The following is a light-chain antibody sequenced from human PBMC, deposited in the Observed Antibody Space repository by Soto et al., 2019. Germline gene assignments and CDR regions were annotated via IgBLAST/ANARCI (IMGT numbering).Light chain of an antibody. CDR1: QDISSH. Sequence: IQLTQSPSSLSASVGDRVTITCRASQDISSHLAWYQQKPGKAPKLLIYAASTLQTGVPSRFSGGGSGTDFTLTLSSLQPEDFATYYCQQVNSLPSTFGQGTRLEIK. V-gene: IGKV1-9*01. CDR3: QQVNSLPST. J-gene: IGKJ5*01. CDR2: AAS.